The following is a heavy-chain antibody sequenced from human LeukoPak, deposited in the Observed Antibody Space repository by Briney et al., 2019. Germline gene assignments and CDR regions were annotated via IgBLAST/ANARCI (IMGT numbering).Heavy chain of an antibody. V-gene: IGHV4-61*01. D-gene: IGHD2-2*01. CDR1: GGSVSSGSYY. CDR3: ARGPGYCSSTSCYPELIDY. Sequence: SETLSLTCTVSGGSVSSGSYYWSWIRQPPGKGLEWIGYIYYSGSTYYNPSLKSRVTISVDTSKNQFSLKLSSVTAADTAVYYCARGPGYCSSTSCYPELIDYWGQGTLVTVSS. J-gene: IGHJ4*02. CDR2: IYYSGST.